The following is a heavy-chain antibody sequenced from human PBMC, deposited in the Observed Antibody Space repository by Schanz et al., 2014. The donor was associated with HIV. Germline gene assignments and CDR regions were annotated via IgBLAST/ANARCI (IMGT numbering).Heavy chain of an antibody. CDR1: GFPFNSYG. J-gene: IGHJ4*02. Sequence: QVQLVESGGGVVQPGRSLKLSCVASGFPFNSYGMHWVRQAPGKGLEWVAIIWFDGSNKYYADSVRGRFTISRDNSKNTLYLQMNSLRAEDTAVYYCVRGLLFQGCFDSWGQGALVTVSS. V-gene: IGHV3-33*08. D-gene: IGHD3-10*01. CDR2: IWFDGSNK. CDR3: VRGLLFQGCFDS.